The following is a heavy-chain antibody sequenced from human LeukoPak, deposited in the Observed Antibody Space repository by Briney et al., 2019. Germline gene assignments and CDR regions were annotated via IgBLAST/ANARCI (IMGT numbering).Heavy chain of an antibody. D-gene: IGHD1-26*01. J-gene: IGHJ4*02. V-gene: IGHV4-34*01. CDR1: GGSFSGYY. CDR2: INHSGST. CDR3: ARMYSTYWYYFDY. Sequence: SETLSLTCAVYGGSFSGYYWSWIRQPPGKGLEWIGEINHSGSTNYNPSLKSRVTISVDTSKNQFSLKLSSVTAADTAVFYCARMYSTYWYYFDYWGQGIQVTVSS.